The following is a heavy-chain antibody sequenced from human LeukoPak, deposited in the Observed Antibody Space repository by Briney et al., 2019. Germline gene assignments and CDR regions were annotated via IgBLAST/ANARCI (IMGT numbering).Heavy chain of an antibody. Sequence: ASVKVSCKASGYTFTNYDINWVRQATGQGPEWMGYISPNSGETGYSQKFQGRVTITRDTSISTAYMELRSLRSEDTAVYYCAKHDRTTFDYWGQGTLVTVSS. J-gene: IGHJ4*02. CDR2: ISPNSGET. CDR3: AKHDRTTFDY. V-gene: IGHV1-8*03. D-gene: IGHD1-14*01. CDR1: GYTFTNYD.